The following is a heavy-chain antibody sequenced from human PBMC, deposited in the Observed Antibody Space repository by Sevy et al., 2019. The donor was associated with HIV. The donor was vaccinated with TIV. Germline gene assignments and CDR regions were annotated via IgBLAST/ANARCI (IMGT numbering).Heavy chain of an antibody. V-gene: IGHV4-34*01. D-gene: IGHD3-3*01. J-gene: IGHJ4*02. CDR3: ARGEGDLTI. CDR1: GGSFSGYY. CDR2: INHSGRT. Sequence: SETLSLTCAVYGGSFSGYYWSWIRQPPGKGLEWIGEINHSGRTNYNPSLKSRVTISVDTSKNQFALKLSSVTAADTAVYYCARGEGDLTIWGQGTLVTVSS.